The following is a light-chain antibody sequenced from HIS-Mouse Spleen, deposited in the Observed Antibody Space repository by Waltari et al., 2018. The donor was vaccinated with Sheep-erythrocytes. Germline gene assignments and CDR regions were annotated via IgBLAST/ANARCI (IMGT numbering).Light chain of an antibody. Sequence: QSALTQPRSVSGSPGQSVTISCTGTSSDVGGYKFVSWYQQRPGKAPKLMIYDVSKRPSGVPDRFSGSKSGNTASLTISGLQAEDEADYYCCSYAGSYNHVFATGTKVTVL. CDR2: DVS. V-gene: IGLV2-11*01. J-gene: IGLJ1*01. CDR3: CSYAGSYNHV. CDR1: SSDVGGYKF.